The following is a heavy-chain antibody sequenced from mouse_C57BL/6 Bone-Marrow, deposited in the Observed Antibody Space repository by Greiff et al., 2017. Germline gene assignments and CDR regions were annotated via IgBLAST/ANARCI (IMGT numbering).Heavy chain of an antibody. D-gene: IGHD1-1*01. CDR2: ISSGGDYI. V-gene: IGHV5-9-1*02. J-gene: IGHJ1*03. Sequence: EVMLVESGAGLVKPGGSLKLSCAASGFTFSSYAMSWVRQTPEKRLEWVAYISSGGDYIYYADTVKGRFTISRDNARNTLYLQMSSLKSEDTAMYYCTREHYYYDSSYYWYFDVWGTGTTVTVSS. CDR3: TREHYYYDSSYYWYFDV. CDR1: GFTFSSYA.